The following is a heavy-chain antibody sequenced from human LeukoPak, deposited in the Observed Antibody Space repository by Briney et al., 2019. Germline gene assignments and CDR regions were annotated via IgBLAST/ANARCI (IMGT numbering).Heavy chain of an antibody. Sequence: ASVKVSCKASGSTFSDYHINWVRQASGQGPEWMGWINPKSGDAKYGQAFQGRVTMTRDTSISTAYMELNRLRFDDTAMYYCARGEYSNGYPYRLDSWGQGTLVTVSS. V-gene: IGHV1-2*02. CDR3: ARGEYSNGYPYRLDS. CDR2: INPKSGDA. CDR1: GSTFSDYH. D-gene: IGHD3-16*01. J-gene: IGHJ4*02.